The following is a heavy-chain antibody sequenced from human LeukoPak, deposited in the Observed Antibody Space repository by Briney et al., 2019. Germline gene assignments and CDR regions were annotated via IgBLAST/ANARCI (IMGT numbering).Heavy chain of an antibody. CDR2: ISTSGGST. D-gene: IGHD5-18*01. CDR1: GFTFSSYA. Sequence: GGSLRLSCTASGFTFSSYAMNWVRQAQGGGLEWVSTISTSGGSTYYADSVKGRFTTSRDNSKNTLYLQVNSLRAEDTAIYYCAKGAGIQLWPSFDYWGQGTLVTVSS. V-gene: IGHV3-23*01. J-gene: IGHJ4*02. CDR3: AKGAGIQLWPSFDY.